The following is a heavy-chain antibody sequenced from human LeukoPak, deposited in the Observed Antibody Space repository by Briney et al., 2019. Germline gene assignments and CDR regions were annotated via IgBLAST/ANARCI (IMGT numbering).Heavy chain of an antibody. D-gene: IGHD1-26*01. CDR3: ARLVLMSPEWELKAGPLPVPRASGENWFDP. J-gene: IGHJ5*02. CDR2: IYPGDSDT. V-gene: IGHV5-51*01. Sequence: GESLKISCKISGYILTRNWIGWVRQVPGKGLEWMGIIYPGDSDTRYSPSFQGQVTISADKSISTAYLQWSSLKASDTAMYYCARLVLMSPEWELKAGPLPVPRASGENWFDPWGQGTLVTVSS. CDR1: GYILTRNW.